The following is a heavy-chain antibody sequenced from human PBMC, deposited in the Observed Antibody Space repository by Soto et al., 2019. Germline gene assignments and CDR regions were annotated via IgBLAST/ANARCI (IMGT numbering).Heavy chain of an antibody. CDR1: GYSFTSYW. D-gene: IGHD5-12*01. CDR3: ARPIRDGYNSYYYGMDV. Sequence: GESLKISCKGSGYSFTSYWIGWVRQMPGKGLEWMGIIYPGDSDTRYSPSFQGQVTISADKSISTAYLQWSSLKASDTAMYYCARPIRDGYNSYYYGMDVWGQGTTVTVSS. J-gene: IGHJ6*02. V-gene: IGHV5-51*01. CDR2: IYPGDSDT.